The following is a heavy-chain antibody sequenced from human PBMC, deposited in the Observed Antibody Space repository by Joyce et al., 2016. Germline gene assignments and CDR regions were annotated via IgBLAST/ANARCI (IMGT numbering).Heavy chain of an antibody. J-gene: IGHJ4*02. V-gene: IGHV3-74*03. CDR3: ARGPYCAAYCQTHGPFYFDR. CDR2: LHRDGTTT. CDR1: GFAFGNYW. D-gene: IGHD2-21*01. Sequence: EARLVQSGGGFFQPGESLRLSCEASGFAFGNYWMYWVRQVPGKGAEWVSRLHRDGTTTEDADSVEGRFTISRDNDKNTLYLDMNSRRVDDTAVFFCARGPYCAAYCQTHGPFYFDRWGQGTQVTVST.